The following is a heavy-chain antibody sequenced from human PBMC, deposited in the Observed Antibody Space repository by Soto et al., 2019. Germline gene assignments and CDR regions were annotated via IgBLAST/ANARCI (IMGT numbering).Heavy chain of an antibody. V-gene: IGHV4-4*02. CDR3: ARSLLSGSYAYYYGMDV. CDR2: IYHSGST. J-gene: IGHJ6*01. D-gene: IGHD1-26*01. CDR1: GGSISSSNW. Sequence: PSETLSLTCAVSGGSISSSNWWSWVRQPPGKGLEWIGEIYHSGSTNYNPSLKSRVTISVDKSKNQFSLKLSSVTAADTAVYYCARSLLSGSYAYYYGMDVGGQGTTVTVS.